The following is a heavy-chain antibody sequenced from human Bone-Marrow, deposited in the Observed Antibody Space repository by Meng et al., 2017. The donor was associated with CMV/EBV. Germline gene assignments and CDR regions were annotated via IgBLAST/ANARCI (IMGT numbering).Heavy chain of an antibody. CDR3: ASDTRDCSSTSCPDAFDI. J-gene: IGHJ3*02. CDR1: GFTFNNHW. CDR2: INTDGNSL. D-gene: IGHD2-2*01. V-gene: IGHV3-74*01. Sequence: GESLKISCAASGFTFNNHWMHWVRQAPGKGLVWVSRINTDGNSLSHADYVKGRFTISRDNAKNTVYLQMNSLRAEDTAVYYRASDTRDCSSTSCPDAFDIWGQGTMVTVSS.